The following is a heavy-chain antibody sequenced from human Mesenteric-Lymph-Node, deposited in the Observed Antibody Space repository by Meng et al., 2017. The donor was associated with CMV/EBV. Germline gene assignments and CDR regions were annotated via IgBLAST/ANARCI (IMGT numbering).Heavy chain of an antibody. D-gene: IGHD6-19*01. V-gene: IGHV5-51*01. CDR3: ARQGTVAGSSPNY. CDR1: GYTFTSYW. Sequence: MASGYTFTSYWVGWVRQLPGKGLEWVGIVYPDDSDARYSPSFQGQVSISADKSINTAYLQWSSLKASDTAIYYCARQGTVAGSSPNYWGQGTLVTVSS. CDR2: VYPDDSDA. J-gene: IGHJ4*02.